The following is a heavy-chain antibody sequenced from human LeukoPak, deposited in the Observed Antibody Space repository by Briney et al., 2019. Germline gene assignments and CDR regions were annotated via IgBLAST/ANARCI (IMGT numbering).Heavy chain of an antibody. CDR2: IYHSGST. D-gene: IGHD1-26*01. CDR3: AREEGPYYNWFDP. Sequence: RSSETLSLTCTVSGGSITGYSWSWIRQPPGKGLEWIGYIYHSGSTYYNPSLKSRVTISVDRSKNQFSLKLSSVTAADTAVYYCAREEGPYYNWFDPWGQGTLVTVSS. V-gene: IGHV4-30-2*01. CDR1: GGSITGYS. J-gene: IGHJ5*02.